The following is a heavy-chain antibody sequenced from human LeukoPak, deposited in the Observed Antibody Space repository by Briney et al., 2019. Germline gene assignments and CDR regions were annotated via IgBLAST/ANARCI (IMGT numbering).Heavy chain of an antibody. CDR1: GFTFSSYA. J-gene: IGHJ4*02. Sequence: GRSLRLSCAASGFTFSSYAMHWVRQAPGKGLEWVAVISYDGSNKYYADSVKGRFTISRDNSKNTLYLQMNSLRAEDTAVYYCARALDYWGQGTLVTVSS. CDR3: ARALDY. V-gene: IGHV3-30-3*01. CDR2: ISYDGSNK.